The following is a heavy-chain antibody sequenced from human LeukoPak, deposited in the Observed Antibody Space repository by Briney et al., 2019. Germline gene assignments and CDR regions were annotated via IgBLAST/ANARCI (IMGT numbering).Heavy chain of an antibody. CDR3: ARHLELAGSLWVGYFDD. CDR1: GGSVTSRNYY. V-gene: IGHV4-39*01. Sequence: SETLSLTCTVSGGSVTSRNYYWGWIRQPPGKGLEWIGSIYYSGTTYYNPSLKSRVTISVDTSKSQFSLKLSSVTAADTAVYYCARHLELAGSLWVGYFDDWGQGTLVTVSS. CDR2: IYYSGTT. J-gene: IGHJ4*02. D-gene: IGHD3-10*01.